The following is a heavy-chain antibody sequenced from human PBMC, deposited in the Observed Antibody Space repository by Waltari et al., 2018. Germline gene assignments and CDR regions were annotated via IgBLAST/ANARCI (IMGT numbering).Heavy chain of an antibody. CDR2: INPNSGGT. CDR1: GYTFTGYY. Sequence: VQLVQSGAEVKKPGASVKVSCKASGYTFTGYYIHWVRQAPGQGLEWMGRINPNSGGTNYAQKFQGRVTMTRDTSISTAYMELSRLRSDDTAVYYCARGLNSGSYYAALDYWGQGTLVTVSS. J-gene: IGHJ4*02. V-gene: IGHV1-2*06. CDR3: ARGLNSGSYYAALDY. D-gene: IGHD1-26*01.